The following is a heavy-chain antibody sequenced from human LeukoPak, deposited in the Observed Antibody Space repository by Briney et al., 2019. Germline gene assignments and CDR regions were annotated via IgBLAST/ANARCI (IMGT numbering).Heavy chain of an antibody. CDR2: IYYSGST. Sequence: SETLSLTCAVYGGSFSGYYWSWIRQPPGKGLEWIGYIYYSGSTNYNPSLKSRVTISVDTSKKQVSLNLSSVTAADTAVYYCARVAARYVGMDVWGQGTTVTVSS. CDR3: ARVAARYVGMDV. V-gene: IGHV4-59*01. J-gene: IGHJ6*02. D-gene: IGHD6-6*01. CDR1: GGSFSGYY.